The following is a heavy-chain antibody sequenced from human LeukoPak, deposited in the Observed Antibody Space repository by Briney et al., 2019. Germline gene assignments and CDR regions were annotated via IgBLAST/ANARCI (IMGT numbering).Heavy chain of an antibody. J-gene: IGHJ3*02. V-gene: IGHV4-59*08. CDR3: ARHFTYYYDSSGYPRDAFDI. D-gene: IGHD3-22*01. Sequence: SETLSLTCTVSGGSISGYYWSWIRRSPGKGLVWIGYMYYSGSNNYNPSLKSRVTMSIDMSKSQFSLKLSSVTAAVTALYYCARHFTYYYDSSGYPRDAFDIWGQGTMVTVSS. CDR2: MYYSGSN. CDR1: GGSISGYY.